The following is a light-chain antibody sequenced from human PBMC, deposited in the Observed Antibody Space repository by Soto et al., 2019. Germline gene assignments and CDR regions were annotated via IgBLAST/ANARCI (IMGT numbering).Light chain of an antibody. V-gene: IGKV3-20*01. J-gene: IGKJ2*01. CDR1: QTIRSNY. Sequence: EIVLTQSPGTLSLSPGERATLSCRASQTIRSNYLAWYQQKPGQAPRLLIYAASSRATGIPDRFSGSGSGTDFTLTISRLESEDFAVYYCQQYVTSPYTFGQGTKLEIK. CDR2: AAS. CDR3: QQYVTSPYT.